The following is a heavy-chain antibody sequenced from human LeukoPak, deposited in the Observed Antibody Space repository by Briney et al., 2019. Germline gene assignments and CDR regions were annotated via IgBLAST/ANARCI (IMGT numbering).Heavy chain of an antibody. J-gene: IGHJ4*02. D-gene: IGHD1-26*01. CDR2: ISGSGGST. V-gene: IGHV3-23*01. CDR1: GFTFSSYG. Sequence: GGSLRLSCAASGFTFSSYGMSWVRQAPGKGLEWVSGISGSGGSTYYADSVKGRLTISRDNSKNTLYLQMNSLRTEDTAVYYCAKPNSGSYPYFDYWGQGTLVTVSS. CDR3: AKPNSGSYPYFDY.